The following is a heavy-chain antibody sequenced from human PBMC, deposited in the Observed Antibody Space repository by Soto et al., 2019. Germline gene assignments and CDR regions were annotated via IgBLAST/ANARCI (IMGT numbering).Heavy chain of an antibody. J-gene: IGHJ4*02. V-gene: IGHV3-30*19. CDR2: ISYDGSNK. CDR3: ASGSQPLPLN. Sequence: QVQLVESGGGVVQPGRSLRLSCAASGFTFSSYGMHWVRQAPGKGLEWVAVISYDGSNKYYADSVKGRFTISRDNSKNTLYLQMNSLRAEDTAVYYCASGSQPLPLNWGQGTLVTVSS. D-gene: IGHD1-26*01. CDR1: GFTFSSYG.